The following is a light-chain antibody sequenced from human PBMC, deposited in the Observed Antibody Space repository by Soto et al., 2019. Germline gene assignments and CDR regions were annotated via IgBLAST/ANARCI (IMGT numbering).Light chain of an antibody. CDR1: QSVSSSY. J-gene: IGKJ5*01. CDR3: QQLNSYPIT. V-gene: IGKV3-20*01. Sequence: EIVLTQSPGTLSLSPGERATLSCRASQSVSSSYLAWYQQKPGQAPRLLIYGASSRATGIPDRFSGSGSGTDFTLTISSLQPEDFATYFCQQLNSYPITFGQGTRLEIE. CDR2: GAS.